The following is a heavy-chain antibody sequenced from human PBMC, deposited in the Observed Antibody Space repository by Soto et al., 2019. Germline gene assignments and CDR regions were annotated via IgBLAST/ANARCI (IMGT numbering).Heavy chain of an antibody. V-gene: IGHV4-59*01. CDR2: IDDAGPT. Sequence: SETLSLTCRVPGGSMTSYYWNWLRQSPGKGLEWIGYIDDAGPTKFNPSLRSRVSMSILTSQGQVSLTLDSVTAADTAVYYCARAYFDFTGGYSPYWYSEVWGRGTLVTV. CDR3: ARAYFDFTGGYSPYWYSEV. CDR1: GGSMTSYY. D-gene: IGHD3-3*01. J-gene: IGHJ2*01.